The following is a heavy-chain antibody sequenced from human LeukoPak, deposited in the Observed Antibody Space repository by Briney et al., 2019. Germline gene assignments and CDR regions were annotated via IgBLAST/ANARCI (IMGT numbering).Heavy chain of an antibody. V-gene: IGHV4-34*01. CDR2: INHSGST. J-gene: IGHJ6*02. CDR1: GGSFSGYY. CDR3: ARQRGSGSYSSYYYYYGMDV. D-gene: IGHD3-10*01. Sequence: SETLSLTCAVYGGSFSGYYWSWIRQPPGKGLKWIGEINHSGSTNYNPSLKSRVTISVDTSKNQFSLKLSSVTAADTAVYYCARQRGSGSYSSYYYYYGMDVWGQGTTVTVSS.